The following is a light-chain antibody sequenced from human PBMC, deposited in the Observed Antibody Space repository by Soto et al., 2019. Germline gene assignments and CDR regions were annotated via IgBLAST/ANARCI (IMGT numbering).Light chain of an antibody. Sequence: DFVMTQSPLSLPVTLGQPASISCRSSQSLVYSDGNTYLNWFQQRPCQSPRRLIYKVSNRDSGVPDRFSGSGSGTDFTLKIRGVEAEDVWVYYCMQGTDWHSVTFGGGTKVEIK. CDR2: KVS. CDR3: MQGTDWHSVT. CDR1: QSLVYSDGNTY. V-gene: IGKV2-30*01. J-gene: IGKJ4*01.